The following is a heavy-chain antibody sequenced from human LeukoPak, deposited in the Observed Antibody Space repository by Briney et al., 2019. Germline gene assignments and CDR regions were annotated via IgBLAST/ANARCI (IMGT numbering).Heavy chain of an antibody. Sequence: PSETLSLTCAVYGGSFSGECWSWIRHPPGKRLEGIGEINKSGSTNYNPSLKSRVTISVDTSKNQFSLKLSSVTAADTAVYYCAKDAVVVPAAISFAPRTYGMDVWGQGTTVTVSS. CDR3: AKDAVVVPAAISFAPRTYGMDV. J-gene: IGHJ6*02. D-gene: IGHD2-2*01. V-gene: IGHV4-34*01. CDR1: GGSFSGEC. CDR2: INKSGST.